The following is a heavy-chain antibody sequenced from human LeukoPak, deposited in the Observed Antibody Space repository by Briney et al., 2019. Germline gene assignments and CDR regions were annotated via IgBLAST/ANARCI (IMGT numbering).Heavy chain of an antibody. D-gene: IGHD6-19*01. CDR3: ARDWGIAVAVNDAFDI. CDR1: GYTFTSYA. Sequence: GASVKVSCKASGYTFTSYAMNWVRQAPGQGLEWMGWINTNTGNPTYAQGFTGRFVFSLDTSVSTAYLQISSLKADDTAVYYCARDWGIAVAVNDAFDIWGQGTMVTVSS. J-gene: IGHJ3*02. CDR2: INTNTGNP. V-gene: IGHV7-4-1*02.